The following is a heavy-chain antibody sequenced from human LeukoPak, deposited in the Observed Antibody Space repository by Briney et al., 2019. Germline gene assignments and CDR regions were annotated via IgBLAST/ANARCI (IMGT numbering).Heavy chain of an antibody. CDR2: IYYSGST. V-gene: IGHV4-59*05. J-gene: IGHJ4*02. Sequence: GSLRLSCAASGFTFSSYSMNWVRRAPGKGLEWIGSIYYSGSTCYNPSLKSRVTISVDTSKNQFSLKLSSVTAADTAVYYCASKGYCSGGSCYDLDYWGQGTLVTVSS. CDR3: ASKGYCSGGSCYDLDY. D-gene: IGHD2-15*01. CDR1: GFTFSSYSMN.